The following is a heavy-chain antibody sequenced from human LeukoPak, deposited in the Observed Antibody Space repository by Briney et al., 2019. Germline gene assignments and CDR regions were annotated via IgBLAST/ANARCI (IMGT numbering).Heavy chain of an antibody. CDR3: ARDKGYYDSSGYYPYYYYYGMDV. D-gene: IGHD3-22*01. Sequence: PGGSLRLSCAASGFTFSSYGMHWVRPAPGKGLEWVAVISYDGSNKYYADSVKGRFTISRDNSKNTLYLQMNSLRAEDTAVYYCARDKGYYDSSGYYPYYYYYGMDVWGQGTTVTVSS. V-gene: IGHV3-30*19. CDR2: ISYDGSNK. J-gene: IGHJ6*02. CDR1: GFTFSSYG.